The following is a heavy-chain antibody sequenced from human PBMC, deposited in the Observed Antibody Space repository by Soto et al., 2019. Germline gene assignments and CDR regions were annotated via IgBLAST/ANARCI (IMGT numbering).Heavy chain of an antibody. J-gene: IGHJ4*02. Sequence: GGSLRLSCAASGLTLSYYAMSWVRQAPGKGLEWVSGINESGGSTYYAESVKGRFTISRDNSKNTLFLQMNSLRAEDTAVYYCAKPPGYCSGGSCGIFDYWGQGTLVTVSS. CDR2: INESGGST. CDR3: AKPPGYCSGGSCGIFDY. D-gene: IGHD2-15*01. CDR1: GLTLSYYA. V-gene: IGHV3-23*01.